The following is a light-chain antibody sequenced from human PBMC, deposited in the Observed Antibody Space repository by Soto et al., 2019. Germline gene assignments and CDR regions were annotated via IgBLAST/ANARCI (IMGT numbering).Light chain of an antibody. V-gene: IGKV1-5*01. Sequence: DIQMTQSPSTLSASVGDRVTITCRASQSISSWLAWYQQKPGKAPKLLIYDASSLESGVPSRFSGSESGKEFTLTISSLQPDDFATYYCQQYNSYSRTFGQGTKVEIK. CDR1: QSISSW. CDR2: DAS. CDR3: QQYNSYSRT. J-gene: IGKJ1*01.